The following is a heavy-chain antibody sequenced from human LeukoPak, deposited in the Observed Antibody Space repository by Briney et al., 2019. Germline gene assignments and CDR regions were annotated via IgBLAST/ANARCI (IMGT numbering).Heavy chain of an antibody. Sequence: SETLSLTCAVYGGSFSGYYWSWIRQPPGKGLECIGEINHSGSTNYNPSLKSRVTISVDTSKNQFSLKLSSVTAADTAVCYCAQMPRITIFGVVPYYGMDVWGQGTTVTVSS. CDR1: GGSFSGYY. V-gene: IGHV4-34*01. D-gene: IGHD3-3*01. J-gene: IGHJ6*02. CDR2: INHSGST. CDR3: AQMPRITIFGVVPYYGMDV.